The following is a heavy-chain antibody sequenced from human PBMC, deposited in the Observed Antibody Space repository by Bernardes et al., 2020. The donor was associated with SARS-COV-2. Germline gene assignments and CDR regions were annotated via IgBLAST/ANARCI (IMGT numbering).Heavy chain of an antibody. J-gene: IGHJ4*02. CDR3: ASFGLRAPGTGFDY. Sequence: TLSLTCAVSGGSLNNNWWSWIRQPPGKGLEWIGEINHSGSTRYNPSLKSRVTMSVDTSTNQFSLKLTSVAAADTAVYYCASFGLRAPGTGFDYWGQGTLVTVSS. CDR1: GGSLNNNW. V-gene: IGHV4-34*01. D-gene: IGHD1-1*01. CDR2: INHSGST.